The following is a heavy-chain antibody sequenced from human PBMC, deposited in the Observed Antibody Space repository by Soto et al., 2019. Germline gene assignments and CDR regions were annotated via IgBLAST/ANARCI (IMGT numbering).Heavy chain of an antibody. J-gene: IGHJ6*02. Sequence: QVQLVESGGGVVQPGRSLRLSCAASGFTFSNYGMHWVRQAPGKGLEWVAVILNDGSNRYHADSVKDRFTISRDNSKNRLDLQMNSLRAEDTAVYYCARDDEYAGNGMDVWGQGTTVTVS. CDR2: ILNDGSNR. D-gene: IGHD3-10*01. CDR3: ARDDEYAGNGMDV. CDR1: GFTFSNYG. V-gene: IGHV3-33*01.